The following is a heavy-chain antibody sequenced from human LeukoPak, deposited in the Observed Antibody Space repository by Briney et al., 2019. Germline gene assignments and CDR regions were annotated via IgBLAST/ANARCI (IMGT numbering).Heavy chain of an antibody. Sequence: GGSLRLSCAASGFTFSSYRMSWVRQAPGKGLEWVANIKQDGSEKHYVDSVKGRFTISRDNAKNSLYLQMNSLRAEDTAVYYCATERAGERPRPLLSYYYMDVWGKGATVTISS. CDR3: ATERAGERPRPLLSYYYMDV. CDR2: IKQDGSEK. J-gene: IGHJ6*03. D-gene: IGHD3-16*01. V-gene: IGHV3-7*01. CDR1: GFTFSSYR.